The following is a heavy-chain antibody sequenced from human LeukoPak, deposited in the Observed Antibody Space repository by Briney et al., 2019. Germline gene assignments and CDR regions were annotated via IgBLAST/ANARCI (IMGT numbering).Heavy chain of an antibody. CDR2: IYYSGST. Sequence: PSETLSLTCTVSGGSISSGDYYWSWIRQPPGKGLEWIGYIYYSGSTYYNPSLKSRVTISVDTSKNQFSLKLSSVTAADTAVYYCARDFIAAAGTAGGMDVWGQGTTVTVSS. CDR3: ARDFIAAAGTAGGMDV. V-gene: IGHV4-30-4*01. D-gene: IGHD6-13*01. CDR1: GGSISSGDYY. J-gene: IGHJ6*02.